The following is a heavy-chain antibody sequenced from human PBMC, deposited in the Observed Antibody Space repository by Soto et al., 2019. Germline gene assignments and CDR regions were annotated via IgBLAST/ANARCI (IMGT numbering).Heavy chain of an antibody. CDR3: ARPHGDPLGY. CDR1: GGSIASSTYY. CDR2: ISYSRST. J-gene: IGHJ4*02. Sequence: QVQLQESGPELVKPSETLSLTCTVSGGSIASSTYYWGWIRQPPGKGLDWIGSISYSRSTYYNPSLKIRATMSVDTSKNQFSLRLSSVTAADTAVYYCARPHGDPLGYWGQGILVTVSS. V-gene: IGHV4-39*01. D-gene: IGHD4-17*01.